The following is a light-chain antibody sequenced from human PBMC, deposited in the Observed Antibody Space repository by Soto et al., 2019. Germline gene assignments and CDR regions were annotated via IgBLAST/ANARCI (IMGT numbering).Light chain of an antibody. V-gene: IGKV3-15*01. CDR2: GAS. CDR3: QQYNNWRLT. J-gene: IGKJ4*01. CDR1: QSVSST. Sequence: EIVMAQSPATLSVSPGERATLSCRASQSVSSTLAWYQQKHGQAPCRLIYGASTRATGVPSRFSGSGSGTEFTLTISSLQSEDFAVYYCQQYNNWRLTFGGGTKVEI.